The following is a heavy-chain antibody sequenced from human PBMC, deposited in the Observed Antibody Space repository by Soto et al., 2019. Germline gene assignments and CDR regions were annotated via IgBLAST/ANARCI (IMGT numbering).Heavy chain of an antibody. V-gene: IGHV3-23*01. CDR3: AKVSSSWYAGFFDL. Sequence: GALRISDTASGFTFSSHARTWVRQAPGKGLEWVSGLSDSGGSIYYADSVKGRFTISRDNSMNTLYLQMKTLRAEDTAVYYCAKVSSSWYAGFFDLWGQGSLVTVS. CDR2: LSDSGGSI. CDR1: GFTFSSHA. J-gene: IGHJ4*02. D-gene: IGHD6-13*01.